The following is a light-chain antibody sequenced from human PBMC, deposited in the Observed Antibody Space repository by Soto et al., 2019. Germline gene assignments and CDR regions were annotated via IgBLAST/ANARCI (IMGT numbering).Light chain of an antibody. CDR3: SSYPSSETHVL. CDR1: SSDVGYYNS. Sequence: QSALTQPASVSGSPGQSITISCTGTSSDVGYYNSVSWYQRHPGKVPKLIIYDVSSRPSGVSNRFSVFKSGNTASLTISGLQAEDEEDYYCSSYPSSETHVLFGGGTKLTVL. V-gene: IGLV2-14*03. J-gene: IGLJ2*01. CDR2: DVS.